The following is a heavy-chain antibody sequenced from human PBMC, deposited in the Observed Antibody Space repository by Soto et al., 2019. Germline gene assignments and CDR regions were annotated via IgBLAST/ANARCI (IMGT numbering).Heavy chain of an antibody. CDR1: GYTFTRSG. V-gene: IGHV1-18*01. CDR2: ISTYNGDT. CDR3: ARDSSGWDFDL. D-gene: IGHD6-19*01. J-gene: IGHJ2*01. Sequence: ASVKVSCKASGYTFTRSGISWVRQAPGQGLEWMGWISTYNGDTNYAQTFQGRVTMTTDTSTSTVHMEVRSLRSDDTAVYYCARDSSGWDFDLWGRGTRVTVSS.